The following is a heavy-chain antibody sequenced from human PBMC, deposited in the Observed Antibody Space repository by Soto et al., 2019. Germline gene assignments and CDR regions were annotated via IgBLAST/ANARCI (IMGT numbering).Heavy chain of an antibody. V-gene: IGHV3-23*01. J-gene: IGHJ4*02. CDR1: GFTFSRSA. Sequence: GGSLRLSCAASGFTFSRSAMSWVRQPPGKGLEWVSAISSSGATTHYADSVKGRFTISRDESKNTLYLQMNSLRAGDTAVYYCANRISMIVASDWGQGTLVTVSS. CDR2: ISSSGATT. CDR3: ANRISMIVASD. D-gene: IGHD3-22*01.